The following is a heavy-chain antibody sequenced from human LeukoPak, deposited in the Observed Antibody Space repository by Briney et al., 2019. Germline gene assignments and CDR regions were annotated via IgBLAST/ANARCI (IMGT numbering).Heavy chain of an antibody. J-gene: IGHJ4*02. CDR1: GFTFSSSA. Sequence: GGSLRLSCAASGFTFSSSAMSWVRQAPGRGLEWVSVISSSGGSTYYADSVKGGFTISRDNSKNTLYLQMNSLRAEDTAVYYCAKGSRSIAVDNLCDYWGQGTLVTVSS. V-gene: IGHV3-23*01. CDR3: AKGSRSIAVDNLCDY. D-gene: IGHD6-6*01. CDR2: ISSSGGST.